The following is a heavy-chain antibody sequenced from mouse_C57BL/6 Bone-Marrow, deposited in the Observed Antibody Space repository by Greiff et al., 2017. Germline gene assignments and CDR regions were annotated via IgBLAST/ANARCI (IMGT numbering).Heavy chain of an antibody. Sequence: EVMLVESGGDLVKPGGSLKLSCAASGFTFSSYGMSWVRQTPDKRLEWVATISSGCSYIYYPDSVKGRFTISRDNAKNTLYLQMSSLKSEDTAMYYCATYYSNWDYFYHSGEGTTLTVSS. CDR2: ISSGCSYI. J-gene: IGHJ2*01. CDR1: GFTFSSYG. D-gene: IGHD2-5*01. V-gene: IGHV5-6*01. CDR3: ATYYSNWDYFYH.